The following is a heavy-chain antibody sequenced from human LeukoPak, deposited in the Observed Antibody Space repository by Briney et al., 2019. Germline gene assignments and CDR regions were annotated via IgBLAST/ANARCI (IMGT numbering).Heavy chain of an antibody. CDR1: GFTVSNIY. J-gene: IGHJ6*02. Sequence: GGSLRLSCAASGFTVSNIYMSWVRQAPGKGLEWVSIISGGSATYYADSVKGRFIISRDNSKNTLSLQMNSLRVEDTAVYYCASRDKGYYFGMDVWGQGTTVTVSS. V-gene: IGHV3-66*01. D-gene: IGHD5-24*01. CDR3: ASRDKGYYFGMDV. CDR2: ISGGSAT.